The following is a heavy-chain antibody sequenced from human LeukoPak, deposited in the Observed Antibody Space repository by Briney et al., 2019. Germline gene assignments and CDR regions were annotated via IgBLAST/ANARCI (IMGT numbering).Heavy chain of an antibody. Sequence: SQTLSLTCTVSGGSISSGDYYWSWIRQPPGKGLEWIGYIYYSGSTYYNPSLKSRVTISVDTSKNQFSLKLSSVTAADTAVYYCAREANYDFWSGLDYWGQGTLVTVPS. D-gene: IGHD3-3*01. CDR2: IYYSGST. V-gene: IGHV4-30-4*01. CDR3: AREANYDFWSGLDY. CDR1: GGSISSGDYY. J-gene: IGHJ4*02.